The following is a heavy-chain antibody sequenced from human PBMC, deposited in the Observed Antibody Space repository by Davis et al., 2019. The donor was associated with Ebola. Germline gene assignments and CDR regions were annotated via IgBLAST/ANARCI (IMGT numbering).Heavy chain of an antibody. CDR3: ARGSRDGYNTDY. J-gene: IGHJ4*02. V-gene: IGHV4-59*01. CDR2: IYYSGST. D-gene: IGHD5-24*01. Sequence: PSEPLSLTCTVSGGSISSYYWSWIRQPPGKGLEWIGYIYYSGSTNYNPSLKSRVTISVDTSKNQFSLKLSSVTAADTAVYYCARGSRDGYNTDYWGQGTLVTVSS. CDR1: GGSISSYY.